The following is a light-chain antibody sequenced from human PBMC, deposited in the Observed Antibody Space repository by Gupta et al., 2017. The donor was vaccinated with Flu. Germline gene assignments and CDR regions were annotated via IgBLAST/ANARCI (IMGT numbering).Light chain of an antibody. CDR2: DND. V-gene: IGLV1-51*01. Sequence: QSVLTQPPSVSAAPGQKVTISCSGSTSNIGNNYVSWYQHPPGTAPKLLIYDNDKRPSEIPDRFSGSKSGTSATLGITGLQTGDEADYYCATWDSGLSAGVFGGGTKLTVL. J-gene: IGLJ3*02. CDR1: TSNIGNNY. CDR3: ATWDSGLSAGV.